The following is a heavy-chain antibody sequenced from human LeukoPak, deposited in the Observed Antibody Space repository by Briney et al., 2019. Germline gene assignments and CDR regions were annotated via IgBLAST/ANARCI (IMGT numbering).Heavy chain of an antibody. V-gene: IGHV4-34*01. CDR2: VNHSGST. Sequence: SETLSLTRAVYGGSFSGYYWSWIRQPPGKGLEWIGEVNHSGSTNYNPSLKSRVTISVDTSKNQLSLKLSSVTAADTAVYYCARGYYGDYPFDYWGQGTLVTVSS. CDR1: GGSFSGYY. CDR3: ARGYYGDYPFDY. J-gene: IGHJ4*02. D-gene: IGHD4-17*01.